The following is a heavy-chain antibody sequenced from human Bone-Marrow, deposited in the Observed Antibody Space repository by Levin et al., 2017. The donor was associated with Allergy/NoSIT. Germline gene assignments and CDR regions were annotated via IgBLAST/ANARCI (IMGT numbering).Heavy chain of an antibody. V-gene: IGHV4-39*07. D-gene: IGHD2-21*01. Sequence: SQTLSLTCTVSGGSISRSGYYWDWIRQPPGKGLEWIGSIYFNGRSYYNPSLKSRVIISVDKSKNQFSLNLSSVTAADTAVYFCASAAYGGDGNFDNWGQGTLVTVSS. CDR1: GGSISRSGYY. CDR2: IYFNGRS. J-gene: IGHJ4*02. CDR3: ASAAYGGDGNFDN.